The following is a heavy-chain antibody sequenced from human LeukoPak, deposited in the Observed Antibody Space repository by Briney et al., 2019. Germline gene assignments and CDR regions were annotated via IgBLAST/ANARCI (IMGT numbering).Heavy chain of an antibody. D-gene: IGHD4-17*01. CDR3: ASHGDYTDFDY. V-gene: IGHV1-46*01. Sequence: AXXXGREWMGIINPSGGSTSYAQKFQGRVTMTRDTSTSTVYMELSSLRSEDTAVYYCASHGDYTDFDYWGQGTLVTVSS. CDR2: INPSGGST. J-gene: IGHJ4*02.